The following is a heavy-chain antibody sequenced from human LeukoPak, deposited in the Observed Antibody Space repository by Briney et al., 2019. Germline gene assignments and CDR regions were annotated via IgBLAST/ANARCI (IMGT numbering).Heavy chain of an antibody. CDR1: GGSFSGYY. CDR3: ARVRGGLAKRYFDY. CDR2: INHSGST. D-gene: IGHD3-10*01. J-gene: IGHJ4*02. V-gene: IGHV4-34*01. Sequence: PSETLSLTCAVYGGSFSGYYWSWIRQPPGKGLEWIGEINHSGSTNYNSSLKSRVTISVDTSKNQFSLKLSSVTAADTAVYYCARVRGGLAKRYFDYWGQGTLVTVSS.